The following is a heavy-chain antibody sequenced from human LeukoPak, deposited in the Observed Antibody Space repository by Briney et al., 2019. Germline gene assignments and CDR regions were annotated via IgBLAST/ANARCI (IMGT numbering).Heavy chain of an antibody. CDR1: GDSISSYY. J-gene: IGHJ4*02. CDR2: MYHSGST. D-gene: IGHD5-12*01. V-gene: IGHV4-59*08. CDR3: ARRRSGYGDFDY. Sequence: SETLSLTCTVPGDSISSYYWSWIRQPPGKELEWIGYMYHSGSTNYNPSLKSRVTMSVDTSKNQFSLKLSSVTAADTAVYYCARRRSGYGDFDYWGQGTLVTVSS.